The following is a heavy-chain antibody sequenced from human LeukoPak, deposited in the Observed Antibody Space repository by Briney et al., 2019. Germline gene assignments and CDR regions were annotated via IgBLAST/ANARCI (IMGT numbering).Heavy chain of an antibody. CDR2: ISWNSGSI. CDR3: ARCYVGSSSTSCYYSA. D-gene: IGHD2-2*01. CDR1: GFTFDDYA. Sequence: GGSLRLSCAASGFTFDDYAMHWVRQAPGKGLEWVSGISWNSGSIGYADSVKGRFTISRDNAKNSLYLQMNSLRAEDTAVYYCARCYVGSSSTSCYYSAWGQGTLVTVSS. J-gene: IGHJ5*02. V-gene: IGHV3-9*01.